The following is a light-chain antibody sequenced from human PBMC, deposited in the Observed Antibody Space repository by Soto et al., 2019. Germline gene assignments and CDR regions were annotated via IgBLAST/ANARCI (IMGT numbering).Light chain of an antibody. Sequence: EVVMTQSPATLSVSPGGRAILSCRASQTVSSNLAWYQQKPGQSPRLLIYGTSTRATGVPARFSGSGSGTGFTLSISSLQSEDFAVYYCHQYNFWPSFGQGTRVDIK. V-gene: IGKV3-15*01. J-gene: IGKJ1*01. CDR3: HQYNFWPS. CDR1: QTVSSN. CDR2: GTS.